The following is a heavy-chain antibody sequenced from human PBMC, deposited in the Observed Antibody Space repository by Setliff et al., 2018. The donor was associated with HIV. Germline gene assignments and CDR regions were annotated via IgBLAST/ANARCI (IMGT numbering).Heavy chain of an antibody. V-gene: IGHV4-38-2*02. CDR2: VYHSGKT. CDR1: GQFISDGYY. J-gene: IGHJ5*02. D-gene: IGHD3-16*01. Sequence: PSETLSLTCTVSGQFISDGYYWGWIRQPPGKGLEWIGSVYHSGKTYYNPSLKSRVTMPADTFKNQISLMLRSMTAADTAVYYCAKHDFGEGSCFDPWGQGSLVTVSS. CDR3: AKHDFGEGSCFDP.